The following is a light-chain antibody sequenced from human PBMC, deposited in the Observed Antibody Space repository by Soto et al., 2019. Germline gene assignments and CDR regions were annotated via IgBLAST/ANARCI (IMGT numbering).Light chain of an antibody. Sequence: QSALTQPASVSGSPGQSITISCTGTSSDVGGYNHVSWYQHHPGKAPKLIIYDVTNRPSGVSNPFSGSKSGNTASLTISGLQPEDEAHYYCSSYTTSNTRQIVFGTGTKLTVL. CDR1: SSDVGGYNH. CDR2: DVT. CDR3: SSYTTSNTRQIV. V-gene: IGLV2-14*03. J-gene: IGLJ1*01.